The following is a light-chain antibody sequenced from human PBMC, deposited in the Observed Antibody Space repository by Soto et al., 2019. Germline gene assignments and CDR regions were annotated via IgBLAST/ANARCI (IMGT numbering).Light chain of an antibody. CDR3: QQRSNWTLT. J-gene: IGKJ4*01. V-gene: IGKV3-11*01. CDR1: QSVRTY. Sequence: EIVPTHSPVTLSLCPWEIATLSCRASQSVRTYLAWYQVKPGQAPRLLIYDASNTATGIPARFSGSGSGTDFTLTISSLEPEDFAVYYRQQRSNWTLTFGGGTKVDIK. CDR2: DAS.